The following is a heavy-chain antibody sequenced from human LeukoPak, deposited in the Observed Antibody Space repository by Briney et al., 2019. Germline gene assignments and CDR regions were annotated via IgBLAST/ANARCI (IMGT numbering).Heavy chain of an antibody. CDR3: AREGDSSAKRAFDI. D-gene: IGHD3-22*01. J-gene: IGHJ3*02. Sequence: GGSLRLSCVASGFTFSSYWMHWVRQDPRKGLVWVSRINGDGRNINYADSVRGRFTISRDNAKNTLYLQMNSLRAEDTAVYYCAREGDSSAKRAFDIWGQGTMVTVSS. CDR1: GFTFSSYW. V-gene: IGHV3-74*01. CDR2: INGDGRNI.